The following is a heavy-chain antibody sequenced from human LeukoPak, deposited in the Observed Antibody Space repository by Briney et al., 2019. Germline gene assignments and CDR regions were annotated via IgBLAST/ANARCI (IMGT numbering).Heavy chain of an antibody. D-gene: IGHD3-22*01. CDR2: IYPSDSDT. CDR1: GYSFTSYW. J-gene: IGHJ3*02. Sequence: GESLTISCKGSGYSFTSYWIGWVRQMPGKGLEWMGIIYPSDSDTRYSPSFQGQVTISADKSISTAYLQWSSLKASDTAMYYCARRARSGVVVITTHDAFDIWGQGTMVTVSS. V-gene: IGHV5-51*01. CDR3: ARRARSGVVVITTHDAFDI.